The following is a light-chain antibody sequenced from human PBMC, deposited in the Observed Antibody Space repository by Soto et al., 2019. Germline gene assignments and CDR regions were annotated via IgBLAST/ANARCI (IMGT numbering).Light chain of an antibody. Sequence: QSALTQPASVSGSPGQSITISCTGTSSDVGGYNYVSWYQQHPGKAPKLMIYDVSNRPSGVSNRFSGSKSGNTASLTISGLQAEDEVDYYGSSYTSSSTPVFGTGTKLTVL. V-gene: IGLV2-14*01. CDR3: SSYTSSSTPV. J-gene: IGLJ1*01. CDR1: SSDVGGYNY. CDR2: DVS.